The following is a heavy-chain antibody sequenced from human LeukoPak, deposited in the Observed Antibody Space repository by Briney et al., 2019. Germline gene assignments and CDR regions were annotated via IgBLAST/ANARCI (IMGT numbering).Heavy chain of an antibody. D-gene: IGHD6-19*01. CDR2: IYSGGST. V-gene: IGHV3-53*01. CDR3: AKGYSSGWPNDY. CDR1: GFTVSSNY. J-gene: IGHJ4*02. Sequence: GGSLRLSCAVSGFTVSSNYMSWVRQAPGKGLEWVSVIYSGGSTYYADSVKGRFTISRDNSKNTLYLQMNSLRAEDTAVYYCAKGYSSGWPNDYWGQGTLVTVSS.